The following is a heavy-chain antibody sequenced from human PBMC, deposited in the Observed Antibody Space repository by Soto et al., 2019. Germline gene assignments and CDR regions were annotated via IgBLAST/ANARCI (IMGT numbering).Heavy chain of an antibody. CDR2: IYYSGST. J-gene: IGHJ6*02. V-gene: IGHV4-39*01. CDR1: GGSISSSSYY. Sequence: SETRSRTWTVSGGSISSSSYYWVWIRQPPGKGLEWIGSIYYSGSTYYNPSLKSRVTISVDTSKNQFSLKLSSVTAADTAVYYCARLGGYPYYGMDVWGQGTTVTVSS. CDR3: ARLGGYPYYGMDV. D-gene: IGHD1-26*01.